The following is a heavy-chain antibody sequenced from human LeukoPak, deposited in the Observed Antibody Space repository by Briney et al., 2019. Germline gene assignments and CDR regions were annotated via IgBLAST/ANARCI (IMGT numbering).Heavy chain of an antibody. Sequence: SQTLSLTCSVSGGSVTSDYYWGWIRQPPGKGLEWIGHIYYSGTTYYNPSLKSRLIISLDRSKNQFSLTLTSVTAADTAVYYCARDTGLYYFDSWGQGTLVTVSS. CDR1: GGSVTSDYY. J-gene: IGHJ4*02. V-gene: IGHV4-30-4*01. CDR2: IYYSGTT. CDR3: ARDTGLYYFDS. D-gene: IGHD1-14*01.